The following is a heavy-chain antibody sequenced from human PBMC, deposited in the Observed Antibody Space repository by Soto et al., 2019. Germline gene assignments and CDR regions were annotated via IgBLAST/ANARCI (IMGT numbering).Heavy chain of an antibody. CDR1: GGSFIGYY. Sequence: SETLSLTCAVYGGSFIGYYWSWIRQPPGKGLEWIGEINHSGSTNYNPSLKSRVTISVDTSKNQFSLKLSSVTAADTAVYYCARGPRYYFDYWGQGTLVTVSS. CDR2: INHSGST. CDR3: ARGPRYYFDY. J-gene: IGHJ4*02. V-gene: IGHV4-34*01.